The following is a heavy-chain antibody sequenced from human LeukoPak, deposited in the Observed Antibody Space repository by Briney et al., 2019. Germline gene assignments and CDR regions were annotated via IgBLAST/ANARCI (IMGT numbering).Heavy chain of an antibody. D-gene: IGHD3-3*01. V-gene: IGHV4-38-2*02. Sequence: PSETLSLTCTVSGYSISSGYFWGWIRQPPGQRLEWIGSIYHSGSTYYNPSLKSRVTISIDTSKNQFSLKLSSVTAADTAVYYCARGGTYYDFWSGYYRPHNWFDPWGQGTLVTVSS. J-gene: IGHJ5*02. CDR1: GYSISSGYF. CDR2: IYHSGST. CDR3: ARGGTYYDFWSGYYRPHNWFDP.